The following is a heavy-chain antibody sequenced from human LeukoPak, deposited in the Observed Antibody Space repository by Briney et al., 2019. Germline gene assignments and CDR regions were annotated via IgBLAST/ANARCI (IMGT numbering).Heavy chain of an antibody. J-gene: IGHJ4*02. CDR1: GYTFTGYY. D-gene: IGHD1-26*01. Sequence: ASVKVSCKASGYTFTGYYMHGVRPAPGQGLEWMGWINPNRGGTNYAQKFQGRVTMTRDTSISTAYMELSRLRSDDTAVYYCARGGELPNWGQGTLVTVSS. CDR3: ARGGELPN. V-gene: IGHV1-2*02. CDR2: INPNRGGT.